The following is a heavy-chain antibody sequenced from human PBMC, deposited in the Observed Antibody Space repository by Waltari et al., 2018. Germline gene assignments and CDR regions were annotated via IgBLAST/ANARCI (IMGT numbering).Heavy chain of an antibody. CDR1: GYTFTDYY. CDR2: SIPDSGGT. Sequence: QVQLVQSGAEVKKPGASVKVSCKASGYTFTDYYIQWVRQAPGHGLEWMGWSIPDSGGTNDAQKFQGRVTMTRDTSISTAYMELSRLRSDDTAVYYCVCRIAETYFDYWGQGTLVTVSS. CDR3: VCRIAETYFDY. V-gene: IGHV1-2*02. D-gene: IGHD6-13*01. J-gene: IGHJ4*02.